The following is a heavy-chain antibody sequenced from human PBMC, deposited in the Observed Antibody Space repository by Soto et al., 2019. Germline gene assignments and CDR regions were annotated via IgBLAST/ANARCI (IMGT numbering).Heavy chain of an antibody. Sequence: ASVKVSCKASGYTFTYYPIHWVRQAPGQRLEWMGWINIGNGNTASSQKFQDRVTITRETSASTAYMELTSLRSEDTAVYYCAREPLCGGRCYDNYFNPWGQGTLVTVSS. CDR2: INIGNGNT. J-gene: IGHJ1*01. CDR3: AREPLCGGRCYDNYFNP. V-gene: IGHV1-3*04. CDR1: GYTFTYYP. D-gene: IGHD2-15*01.